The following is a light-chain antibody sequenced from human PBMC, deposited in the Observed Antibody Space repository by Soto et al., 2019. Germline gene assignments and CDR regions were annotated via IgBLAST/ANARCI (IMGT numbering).Light chain of an antibody. CDR2: DVS. CDR1: SSEVGGYNY. Sequence: QSVLPQPASVSGSPGQSITISCTGTSSEVGGYNYVSWYQQHPGKAPKLMIYDVSNRPSGVSNRFSGSKSGNTASLTISGLQAEDEADYYCSSYTSSSTLVVFGGGTKVTVL. CDR3: SSYTSSSTLVV. J-gene: IGLJ2*01. V-gene: IGLV2-14*01.